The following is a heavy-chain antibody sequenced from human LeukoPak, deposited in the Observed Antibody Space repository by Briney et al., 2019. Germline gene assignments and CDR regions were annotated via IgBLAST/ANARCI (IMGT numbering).Heavy chain of an antibody. CDR3: ARVPRVPGFGVDYYYYGMDV. J-gene: IGHJ6*02. D-gene: IGHD2-2*01. CDR2: IIPIFGIA. CDR1: GGTFSSYA. Sequence: ASVKVSCKASGGTFSSYAISWVGQAPGQGLEWMGRIIPIFGIANYAQKFQGRVTITADKSTSTAYMELSSLRSEDTAVYYCARVPRVPGFGVDYYYYGMDVWGQGTTVTVSS. V-gene: IGHV1-69*04.